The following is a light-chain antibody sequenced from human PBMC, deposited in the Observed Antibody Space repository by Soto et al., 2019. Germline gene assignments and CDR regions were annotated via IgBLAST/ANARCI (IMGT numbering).Light chain of an antibody. V-gene: IGKV3-11*01. Sequence: EIVLTQSPATLSLSPGERVTLSCRASQNVSTYLAWYQQKPGQAPRLLIYDASDRATGIPARFSGSGSGTDFTITIRSLEPEDFAVYYCQQRTNWLTFGPGTKVDIK. CDR1: QNVSTY. CDR3: QQRTNWLT. CDR2: DAS. J-gene: IGKJ3*01.